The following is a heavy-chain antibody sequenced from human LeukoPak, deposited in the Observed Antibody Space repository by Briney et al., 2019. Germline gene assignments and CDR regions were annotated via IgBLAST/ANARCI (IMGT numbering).Heavy chain of an antibody. CDR2: IYYSGST. V-gene: IGHV4-39*07. J-gene: IGHJ4*02. CDR1: GGSISSSSYY. CDR3: ARSRIAARPVDY. Sequence: SETLSLTCTVSGGSISSSSYYWGWIRQPPGKGLEWIGTIYYSGSTNYNPSLKSRVTISVDTSKNQFSLKLSSVTAADTAVYYCARSRIAARPVDYWGQGTLVTVSS. D-gene: IGHD6-6*01.